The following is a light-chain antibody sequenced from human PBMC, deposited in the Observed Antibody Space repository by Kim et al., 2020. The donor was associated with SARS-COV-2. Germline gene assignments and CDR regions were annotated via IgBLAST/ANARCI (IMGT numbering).Light chain of an antibody. Sequence: DIQLTQSPSTLSASVGDRVTITCRASQRVSTWLAWYQQEPGKAPKLLIYDASSLESGVPSRFSGRGSGTEFTLTISSLQPDDFATYYCQQYNSYAPDTFGQGTKLEI. CDR3: QQYNSYAPDT. CDR2: DAS. J-gene: IGKJ2*01. CDR1: QRVSTW. V-gene: IGKV1-5*01.